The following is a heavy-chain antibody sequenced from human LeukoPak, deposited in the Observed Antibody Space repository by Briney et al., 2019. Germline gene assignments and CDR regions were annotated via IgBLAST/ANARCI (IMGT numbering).Heavy chain of an antibody. Sequence: PGGSLRLSCAASGFTFSSYAMHWVRQAAGKGLEWVAVISYDGSNKYYADSVKGRFTISRDNSKNTLYLQMNSLRAEDTAVYYCARLFRVVVPAANTHFDYWDQGTLVTVSS. D-gene: IGHD2-2*01. J-gene: IGHJ4*02. V-gene: IGHV3-30*04. CDR2: ISYDGSNK. CDR3: ARLFRVVVPAANTHFDY. CDR1: GFTFSSYA.